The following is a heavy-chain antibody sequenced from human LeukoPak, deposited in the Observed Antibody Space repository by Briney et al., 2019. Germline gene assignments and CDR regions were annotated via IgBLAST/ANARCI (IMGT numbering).Heavy chain of an antibody. J-gene: IGHJ4*02. CDR3: AKVVGATTWGVDY. Sequence: GGSLRLSCAASGFTFSSYGMHWVRQAPGKGLEWVAVISYDGSNKYYADSVKGRFTISRDNSKNTLYLQMNSLRAEDTAVYYCAKVVGATTWGVDYWGQGTLVTVSS. CDR1: GFTFSSYG. V-gene: IGHV3-30*18. D-gene: IGHD1-26*01. CDR2: ISYDGSNK.